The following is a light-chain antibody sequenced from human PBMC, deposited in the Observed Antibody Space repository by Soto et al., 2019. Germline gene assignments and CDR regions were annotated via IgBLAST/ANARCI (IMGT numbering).Light chain of an antibody. J-gene: IGKJ2*01. CDR2: TAS. Sequence: DVVMTQSPLSLPVTLGQPASISCRASRSLVYSDGNSYLSWYHQRPGQSPRRLIYTASNRDSGVPDSFSGSGSGTDFTLEISRVEAEDVGIYYCMQGTHWPPYTFGQGTKLEIK. V-gene: IGKV2-30*01. CDR1: RSLVYSDGNSY. CDR3: MQGTHWPPYT.